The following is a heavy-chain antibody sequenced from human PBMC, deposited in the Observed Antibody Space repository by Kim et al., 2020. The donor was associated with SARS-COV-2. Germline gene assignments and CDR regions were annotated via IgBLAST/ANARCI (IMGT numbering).Heavy chain of an antibody. CDR1: GFTFSSYA. CDR3: ARDRGQLGVLDY. CDR2: ISYDGSNK. V-gene: IGHV3-30*04. Sequence: GGSLRLSCAASGFTFSSYAMHWVRQAPGKGLEWVAVISYDGSNKYYADSVKGRFTISRDNSKNTLYLQMNSLRAEDTAVYYCARDRGQLGVLDYWGQGT. J-gene: IGHJ4*02. D-gene: IGHD3-10*01.